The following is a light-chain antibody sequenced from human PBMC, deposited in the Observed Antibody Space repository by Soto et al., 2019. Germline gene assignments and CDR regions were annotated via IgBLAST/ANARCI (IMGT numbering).Light chain of an antibody. CDR2: DVS. J-gene: IGLJ1*01. CDR3: ISYTSSSTLLYV. CDR1: SSDVGGYNY. V-gene: IGLV2-14*01. Sequence: QSVLTQPASLSGSPGQSITISCTGTSSDVGGYNYVSWYQQHPGKAPKLMIYDVSNRPSGVSNRFSGSKSGNTASLTISGLQAEDEADYYCISYTSSSTLLYVFGTGTKLTVL.